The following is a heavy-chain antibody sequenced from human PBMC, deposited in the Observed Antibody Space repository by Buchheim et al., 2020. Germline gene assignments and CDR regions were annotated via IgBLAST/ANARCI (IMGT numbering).Heavy chain of an antibody. J-gene: IGHJ4*02. CDR3: ASGYYYSSGTYYPLGEY. Sequence: QVQLEQWGAGLLKPSETLSLTCAVFGGSFSTYHWSWIRQSPGKGLEWMGEINHGGSSSYNPSLKSRVTMSVDTSAKQSSLKLTSVTAADTAVYYCASGYYYSSGTYYPLGEYWGPGTL. V-gene: IGHV4-34*02. CDR2: INHGGSS. CDR1: GGSFSTYH. D-gene: IGHD3-10*01.